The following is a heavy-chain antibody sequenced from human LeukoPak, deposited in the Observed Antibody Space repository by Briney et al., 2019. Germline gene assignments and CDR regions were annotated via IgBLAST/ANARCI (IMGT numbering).Heavy chain of an antibody. V-gene: IGHV4-59*01. J-gene: IGHJ6*02. CDR1: GGSISSYY. CDR3: ARVRDYYNVMDA. CDR2: IYYSGST. Sequence: SETLSLTCTVSGGSISSYYWSWIRQPPGKGLEWIGYIYYSGSTNYNPSLKSRVTISVDTSKNQFSLKLSSVTAADTALYYCARVRDYYNVMDAWGQGPTFTVS.